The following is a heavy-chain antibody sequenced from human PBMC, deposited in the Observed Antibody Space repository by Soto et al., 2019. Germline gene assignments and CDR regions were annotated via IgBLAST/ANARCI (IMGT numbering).Heavy chain of an antibody. CDR1: GFTFSSYS. CDR2: ISSSSSYI. V-gene: IGHV3-21*01. D-gene: IGHD6-19*01. CDR3: ARDQIAVAGTDSLYFDP. Sequence: EVQLVESGGGLVKPGGSLRLSCAASGFTFSSYSMNWVSQAPGMGLEWVSSISSSSSYIYYADSVKGRFTISRDNAKNSLYLHMNSLRAEDTAVYYCARDQIAVAGTDSLYFDPWGRGTLVTVSS. J-gene: IGHJ2*01.